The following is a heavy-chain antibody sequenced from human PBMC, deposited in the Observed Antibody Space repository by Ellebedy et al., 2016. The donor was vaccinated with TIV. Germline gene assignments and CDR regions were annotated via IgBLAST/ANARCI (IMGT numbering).Heavy chain of an antibody. CDR1: GFSFTNAW. D-gene: IGHD6-19*01. Sequence: GESLKISCAASGFSFTNAWMNWVRQAPGKRLERVAAISSDGADIYYADSVKGRFTISRDTSKNTLYLHMNSLRVEDTAIYYCAKAGDNSGWDGWGQGTLVTVSA. CDR2: ISSDGADI. J-gene: IGHJ4*02. CDR3: AKAGDNSGWDG. V-gene: IGHV3-23*01.